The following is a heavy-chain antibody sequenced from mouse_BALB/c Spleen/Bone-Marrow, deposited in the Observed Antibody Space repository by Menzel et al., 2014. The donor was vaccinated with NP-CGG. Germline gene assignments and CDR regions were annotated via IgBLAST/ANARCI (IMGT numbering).Heavy chain of an antibody. CDR3: ASYDYGYYLDY. CDR2: IDPANGNT. J-gene: IGHJ2*01. Sequence: VQLQQSGAELVKPGASVKLSCTASGFNIKDTYMHWVKQRPEQGLEWIGRIDPANGNTKYDPKFQGKATITADTSSNTAYLQLSSLTSEDTAVYYCASYDYGYYLDYRGQGTTLTGPS. D-gene: IGHD2-4*01. CDR1: GFNIKDTY. V-gene: IGHV14-3*02.